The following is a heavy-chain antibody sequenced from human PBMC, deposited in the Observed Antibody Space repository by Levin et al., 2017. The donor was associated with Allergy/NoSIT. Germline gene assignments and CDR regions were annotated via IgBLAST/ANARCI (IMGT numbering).Heavy chain of an antibody. CDR1: GYSFTNYW. V-gene: IGHV5-51*01. CDR2: IYPEDSDT. J-gene: IGHJ4*02. D-gene: IGHD6-25*01. Sequence: PLASVKVSCKTSGYSFTNYWIGWVRQMPGKGLEWMGLIYPEDSDTRYSPSFRGQVTISADKSITTAYLQWSSLKASDTAMYYCVRRGGSGYSIYYWGRGTLVTVSS. CDR3: VRRGGSGYSIYY.